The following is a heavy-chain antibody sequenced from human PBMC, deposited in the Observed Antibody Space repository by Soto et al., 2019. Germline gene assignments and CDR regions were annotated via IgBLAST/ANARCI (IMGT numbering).Heavy chain of an antibody. Sequence: EVQLVESGGGLVKPGGSLRLSCAASGFTFSNAWMSWVRQAPGKGLEWVGRIKSTTDGGTTDYAAPVKGRFTISRDDLTNTLYLQMNSLKTEDTAVYYCTTENSYYYLDVWGKGTTVTVSS. CDR2: IKSTTDGGTT. J-gene: IGHJ6*03. CDR3: TTENSYYYLDV. V-gene: IGHV3-15*01. CDR1: GFTFSNAW.